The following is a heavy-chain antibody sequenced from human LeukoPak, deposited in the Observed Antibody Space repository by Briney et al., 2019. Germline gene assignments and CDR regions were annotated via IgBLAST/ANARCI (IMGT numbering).Heavy chain of an antibody. V-gene: IGHV1-46*01. D-gene: IGHD6-13*01. CDR2: IDPSGGST. CDR1: GYTFTKYY. Sequence: GASVKVSCKASGYTFTKYYMHWVRQAPGQGLEWMGIIDPSGGSTSYAQTFQGRVTMTRDTSTRTFYMELSSLRSEDTAVYYCARGRGIAAPGPRSLFDYWGQGTLVTVSS. J-gene: IGHJ4*02. CDR3: ARGRGIAAPGPRSLFDY.